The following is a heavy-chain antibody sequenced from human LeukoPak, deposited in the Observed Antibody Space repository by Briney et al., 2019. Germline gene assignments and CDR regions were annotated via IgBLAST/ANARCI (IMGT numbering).Heavy chain of an antibody. V-gene: IGHV1-2*06. CDR1: GYTFTAYY. CDR3: ARGAVAVAVDSY. D-gene: IGHD6-19*01. Sequence: PGASVKVSCKASGYTFTAYYMHLVRQAPGQGLEWMGRINPNSGGTNYAQKFQGRVTMTRDTSISTAYMELSRLRSDDTAVYYCARGAVAVAVDSYWGQGTLVTVSS. J-gene: IGHJ4*02. CDR2: INPNSGGT.